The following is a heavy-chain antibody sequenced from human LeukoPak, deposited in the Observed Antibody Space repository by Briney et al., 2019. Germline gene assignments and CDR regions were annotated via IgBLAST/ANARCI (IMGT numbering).Heavy chain of an antibody. CDR3: ARQGAAGKYYYYYMDV. V-gene: IGHV5-51*01. D-gene: IGHD6-13*01. CDR2: IYPDDSNT. J-gene: IGHJ6*03. Sequence: GESLKISCQGSGYNFPIYWIGWGRPMPGQGLEWMGIIYPDDSNTIYGPSCQGQVTISADTSINTAYLEWSSLTASDTAIYYCARQGAAGKYYYYYMDVWGKGTTVTVSS. CDR1: GYNFPIYW.